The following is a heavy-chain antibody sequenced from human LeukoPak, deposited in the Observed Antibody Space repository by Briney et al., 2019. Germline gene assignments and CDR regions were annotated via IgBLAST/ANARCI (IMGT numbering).Heavy chain of an antibody. CDR1: GFTFTNAW. J-gene: IGHJ4*02. D-gene: IGHD3-22*01. Sequence: GGSLRLSCAASGFTFTNAWMNWVRQAPGKRLEWVSSISSSSSYIYYADSVKGRFTISRDNAKNSLYLQMNSLRAEDTAVYYCARTYYYDSSGYYGYRGQGTLVTVSS. CDR2: ISSSSSYI. CDR3: ARTYYYDSSGYYGY. V-gene: IGHV3-21*01.